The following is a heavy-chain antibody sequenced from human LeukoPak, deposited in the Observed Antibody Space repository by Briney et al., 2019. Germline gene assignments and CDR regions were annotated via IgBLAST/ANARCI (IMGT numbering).Heavy chain of an antibody. V-gene: IGHV3-9*03. Sequence: GRSLRLSCAASGFPFDDKAMHWVRQAPGKGLEWVAGISRNSDSTGYADSVKGRFTISRDHAKNSLYLQMNSLRAEDMALYYCVKDIGSGSYRYGGYFDYWGQGTLVTVSS. D-gene: IGHD1-26*01. J-gene: IGHJ4*02. CDR1: GFPFDDKA. CDR3: VKDIGSGSYRYGGYFDY. CDR2: ISRNSDST.